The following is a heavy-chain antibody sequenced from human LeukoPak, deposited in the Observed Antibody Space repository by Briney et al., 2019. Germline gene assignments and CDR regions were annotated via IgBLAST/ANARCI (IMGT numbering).Heavy chain of an antibody. Sequence: SETLSLTCAVYGGSFSGYYWSWIRQPPGKGLEWIGEINHSGSTSYNPSLKSRVTISVDTSKNQFSLKLSSVTAADTAVYYCARGLVAAAGTGENWFDPWGQGTLVTVSS. J-gene: IGHJ5*02. V-gene: IGHV4-34*01. CDR2: INHSGST. CDR3: ARGLVAAAGTGENWFDP. D-gene: IGHD6-13*01. CDR1: GGSFSGYY.